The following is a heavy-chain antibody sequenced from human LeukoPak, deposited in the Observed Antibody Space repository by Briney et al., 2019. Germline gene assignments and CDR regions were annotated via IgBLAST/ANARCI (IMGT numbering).Heavy chain of an antibody. J-gene: IGHJ5*02. CDR3: ARDGVYGSGISWFDP. V-gene: IGHV4-34*01. CDR1: GGSFSGYY. D-gene: IGHD3-10*01. Sequence: SETLSLTCAVYGGSFSGYYWSWIRQPPGKGLEWIGEINHSGSTNYNPSLKSRVTISVDTSKNQFSLKLSSVTAADTAVYYCARDGVYGSGISWFDPWGQGTLVTVSS. CDR2: INHSGST.